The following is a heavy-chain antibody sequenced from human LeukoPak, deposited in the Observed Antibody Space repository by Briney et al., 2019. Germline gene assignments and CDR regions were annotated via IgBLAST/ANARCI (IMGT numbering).Heavy chain of an antibody. Sequence: GGSLRLSCAASGFTFSNYWMHWVRQAPGKGLVWVSRIKGDGSHTIYADSVKGRFTISRDNAKNTLYLQMKSLRDEDTAVYYCVRDWDHFDFDSWGQGTLVTVSS. D-gene: IGHD3-9*01. CDR1: GFTFSNYW. CDR2: IKGDGSHT. CDR3: VRDWDHFDFDS. V-gene: IGHV3-74*01. J-gene: IGHJ5*01.